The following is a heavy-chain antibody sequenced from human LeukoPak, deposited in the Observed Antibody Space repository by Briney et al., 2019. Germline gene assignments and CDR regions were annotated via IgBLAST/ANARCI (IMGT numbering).Heavy chain of an antibody. Sequence: GGSLRLSCAGSGFTFSSYSMSWVRQAPGQGLEWVAVISDSGGYTSYADSVRGRFTVTRDNSRNTLYVEMISLSTEDTAVYYCAKDTSIGKYCTNGVCSPFDYWGQGTLVTVSS. CDR2: ISDSGGYT. CDR3: AKDTSIGKYCTNGVCSPFDY. V-gene: IGHV3-23*01. CDR1: GFTFSSYS. J-gene: IGHJ4*02. D-gene: IGHD2-8*01.